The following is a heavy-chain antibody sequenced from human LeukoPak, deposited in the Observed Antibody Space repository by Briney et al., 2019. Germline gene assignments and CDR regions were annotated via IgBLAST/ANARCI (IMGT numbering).Heavy chain of an antibody. D-gene: IGHD3-10*01. CDR2: IYHSGST. V-gene: IGHV4-38-2*02. J-gene: IGHJ4*02. Sequence: SETLSLTCTVSGYSISSGYCWGWIRQPPGKGLEWIGSIYHSGSTYYNPSLKSRVTISVDTSKNQFSLKLSSVTAADTAVYLCARVYYGSGRLYYFDYWGQGTLVTVSS. CDR1: GYSISSGYC. CDR3: ARVYYGSGRLYYFDY.